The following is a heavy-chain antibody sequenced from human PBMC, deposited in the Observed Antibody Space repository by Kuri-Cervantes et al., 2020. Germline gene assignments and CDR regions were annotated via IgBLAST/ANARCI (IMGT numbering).Heavy chain of an antibody. CDR3: ARWRGPLWFGEFPDY. V-gene: IGHV4-39*01. D-gene: IGHD3-10*01. CDR2: IYYSGST. Sequence: LSCTVSGGSISSSSYYWGWIRQPPGKGLEWIGSIYYSGSTYYNPSLKSRVTISVDTSKNQFSLKLSSVTAADTAVYYCARWRGPLWFGEFPDYWGQGTLVTVSS. CDR1: GGSISSSSYY. J-gene: IGHJ4*02.